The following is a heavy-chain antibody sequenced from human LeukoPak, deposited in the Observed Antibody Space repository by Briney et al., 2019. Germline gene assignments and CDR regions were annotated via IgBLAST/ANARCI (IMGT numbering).Heavy chain of an antibody. D-gene: IGHD4-17*01. CDR2: ISSSSSYI. CDR3: ARNRYGDCGFDY. V-gene: IGHV3-21*01. Sequence: GGSLRLSCAASGFTFSSYSMNWVRQAPGKGLEWVSSISSSSSYIYYADSVKGRFTISRDNAKNSLYLQMNSLRAEDTAVYYCARNRYGDCGFDYWGQGTLVTVSS. CDR1: GFTFSSYS. J-gene: IGHJ4*02.